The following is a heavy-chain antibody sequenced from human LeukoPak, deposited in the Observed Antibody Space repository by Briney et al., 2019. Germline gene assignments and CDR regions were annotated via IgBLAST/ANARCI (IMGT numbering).Heavy chain of an antibody. V-gene: IGHV4-34*01. J-gene: IGHJ4*02. D-gene: IGHD2-15*01. CDR2: INHSGST. CDR3: ARVGLSENKKYCSGGSCYSSSDY. Sequence: SETLSLTCAVYGGSFSGYYWSWIRQPPGKGLDWVGEINHSGSTNYNPSLKIRVTMSVDTSKNQFSLKLSSVTAAYTAVYYCARVGLSENKKYCSGGSCYSSSDYWGQGTLVTVSS. CDR1: GGSFSGYY.